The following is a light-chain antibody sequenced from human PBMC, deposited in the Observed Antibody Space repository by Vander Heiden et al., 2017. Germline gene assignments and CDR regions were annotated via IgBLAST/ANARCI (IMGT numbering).Light chain of an antibody. J-gene: IGKJ1*01. CDR1: QSISSY. CDR2: AAS. CDR3: RQSYSTLWT. Sequence: DIQMTQSPSSLSASVGDRVTITCRARQSISSYLNWYKQKPGKAPKLLIYAASSLQSGVPSRFSGSGSGADFTLTISSLQPEDFATYYCRQSYSTLWTFGQGTQVEIK. V-gene: IGKV1-39*01.